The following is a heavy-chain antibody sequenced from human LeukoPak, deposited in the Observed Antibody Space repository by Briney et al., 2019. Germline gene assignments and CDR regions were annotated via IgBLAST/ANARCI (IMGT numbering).Heavy chain of an antibody. Sequence: GGSLRLSCAASGCPLSTYGMHWVRQAPGKGLEWVAVISYDGSNKNYADYAKGRFTISRDNDKNTVNLQMNSVSAEDTAVYYCAKRACSGGSCYCRAFDIWGQGTMVSVSS. V-gene: IGHV3-30*18. CDR3: AKRACSGGSCYCRAFDI. CDR2: ISYDGSNK. J-gene: IGHJ3*02. D-gene: IGHD2-15*01. CDR1: GCPLSTYG.